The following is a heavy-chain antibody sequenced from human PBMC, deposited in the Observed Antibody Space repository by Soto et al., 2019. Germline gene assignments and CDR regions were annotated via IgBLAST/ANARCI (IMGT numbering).Heavy chain of an antibody. CDR1: GYTFTSYY. J-gene: IGHJ6*03. CDR3: ASDCSSSWYRHYYSYTDA. D-gene: IGHD6-13*01. CDR2: INPSGAST. V-gene: IGHV1-46*03. Sequence: ASVKVSCKASGYTFTSYYMHCVRQAPGQGLEWMGIINPSGASTSYAKKFQGRVTMTRDTSRSRLYMELSSMRSEDTAVYYCASDCSSSWYRHYYSYTDAWGKGTTVTV.